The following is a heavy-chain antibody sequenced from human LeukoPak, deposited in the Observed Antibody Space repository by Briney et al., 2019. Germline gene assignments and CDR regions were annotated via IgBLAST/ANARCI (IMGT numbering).Heavy chain of an antibody. CDR2: IYISAGT. CDR1: GFSVTSTY. D-gene: IGHD6-13*01. CDR3: ARGNVVAAAGDY. Sequence: TGGSLRLSCAVSGFSVTSTYMNWVRQAPGKGLEWVSTIYISAGTHYADSVKGRFIVSRDNSKNTVYPQMNSLRAEDTAVYYCARGNVVAAAGDYWGQGTLVTVSS. J-gene: IGHJ4*02. V-gene: IGHV3-66*01.